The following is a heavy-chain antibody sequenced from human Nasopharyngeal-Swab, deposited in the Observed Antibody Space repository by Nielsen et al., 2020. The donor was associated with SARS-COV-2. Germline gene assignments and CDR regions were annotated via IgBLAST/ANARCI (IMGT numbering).Heavy chain of an antibody. CDR2: ISANNGNT. CDR3: ARVGPRKWGDYYGMDV. V-gene: IGHV1-18*01. Sequence: ASVKVSCKASGYTFTSYGISWVRQAPGQGLEWMGWISANNGNTNYAQKLQGRVTMTTDTSTSTAYMALRSLRSDDTAVYYCARVGPRKWGDYYGMDVWGQGTTVTVSS. J-gene: IGHJ6*02. CDR1: GYTFTSYG. D-gene: IGHD3-16*01.